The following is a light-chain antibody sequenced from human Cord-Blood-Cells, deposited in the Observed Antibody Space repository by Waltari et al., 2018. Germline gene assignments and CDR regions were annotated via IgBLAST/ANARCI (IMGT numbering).Light chain of an antibody. J-gene: IGLJ3*02. V-gene: IGLV2-23*01. CDR3: CSYAGSSTWV. CDR2: EGS. CDR1: SSAVVSYNL. Sequence: QSALPQPASVSGSPGQSITISCTGTSSAVVSYNLVSRYQQHPGQAPKLMLYEGSKRPSGVSNRFSGSKSGNTASLTISGLQAEDEADYYCCSYAGSSTWVFGGGTKLTVL.